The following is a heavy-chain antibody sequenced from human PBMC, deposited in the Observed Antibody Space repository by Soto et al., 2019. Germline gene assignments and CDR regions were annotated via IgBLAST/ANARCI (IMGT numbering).Heavy chain of an antibody. Sequence: PGGSLRLSCAASGFTFSDYYMSWIRQAPGKGLEWVSYISSSGSTIYYADSVKGRFTISRDNAKNSLYLQMNSLRAEDTAVYYYAREVYSGYDYPYYYYYGMDVWGQGTTVTVSS. CDR1: GFTFSDYY. J-gene: IGHJ6*02. CDR2: ISSSGSTI. CDR3: AREVYSGYDYPYYYYYGMDV. D-gene: IGHD5-12*01. V-gene: IGHV3-11*01.